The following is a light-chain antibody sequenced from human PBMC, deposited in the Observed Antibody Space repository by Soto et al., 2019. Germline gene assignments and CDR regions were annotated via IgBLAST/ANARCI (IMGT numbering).Light chain of an antibody. Sequence: QSVLTQPPSVSGAPGQRVTISCTGSSSNIGAGYDVHWYQQLPGTAPKLLISGNSNRPSGVPDRFSGSKSGTSASLAITGLQAEAEAEYYCQSYDSSLSGWVFGGGTKVTVL. V-gene: IGLV1-40*01. J-gene: IGLJ3*02. CDR1: SSNIGAGYD. CDR2: GNS. CDR3: QSYDSSLSGWV.